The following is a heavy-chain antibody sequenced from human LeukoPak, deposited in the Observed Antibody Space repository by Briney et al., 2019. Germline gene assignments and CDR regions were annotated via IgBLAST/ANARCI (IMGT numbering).Heavy chain of an antibody. V-gene: IGHV3-23*01. CDR2: IRGSGGGT. J-gene: IGHJ4*02. Sequence: DPGGSLRLSCAASGFTFSSYAMSWVRQAPGKGLEWVSAIRGSGGGTYHADSVKGRFTISRDNSKNTLYLQMNSLRDEDTALYYCAKAGIGVVGYSDYWGQGTLVTVSS. CDR3: AKAGIGVVGYSDY. D-gene: IGHD6-19*01. CDR1: GFTFSSYA.